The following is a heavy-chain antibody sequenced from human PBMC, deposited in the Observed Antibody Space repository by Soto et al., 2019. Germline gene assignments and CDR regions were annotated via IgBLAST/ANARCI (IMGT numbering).Heavy chain of an antibody. D-gene: IGHD2-8*01. CDR3: ARGGVC. CDR2: ISGSGNIT. J-gene: IGHJ4*02. CDR1: GFTFSSHE. V-gene: IGHV3-48*03. Sequence: GGSLRLSCAASGFTFSSHEMNWVRQAPGKGLEWISYISGSGNITYYADSVKGRFTISRDNAQKSLYLQMNSLRVEDTAVYYCARGGVCWGQGTLVTVSS.